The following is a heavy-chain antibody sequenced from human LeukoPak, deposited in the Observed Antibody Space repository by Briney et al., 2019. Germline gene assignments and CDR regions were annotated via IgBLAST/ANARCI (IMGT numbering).Heavy chain of an antibody. J-gene: IGHJ5*02. D-gene: IGHD3-3*01. CDR3: ARGTRDFWSGPPPGWFDP. V-gene: IGHV4-38-2*02. Sequence: PSETLSLTCTASGYTISSGYYWGWLRPPPGKGLEGFGSTYNSGSTYYNPSLKSRFTISVDKSKNQFSLKLSSVTAADTAVYYCARGTRDFWSGPPPGWFDPWGQGTLVTVSS. CDR2: TYNSGST. CDR1: GYTISSGYY.